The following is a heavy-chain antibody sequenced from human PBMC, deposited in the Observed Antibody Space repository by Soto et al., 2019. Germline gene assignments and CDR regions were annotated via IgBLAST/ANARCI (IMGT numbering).Heavy chain of an antibody. Sequence: PSETLSLTCTVSGGSISSSSYYWGWIRQPPGKGLEWIGSIYYSGSTYYNPSLKSRVTISVDTSKNQFSLKLSSVTAADTAVYYCARQRIQLWYYYYGMDVWGQGTTVTVSS. V-gene: IGHV4-39*01. CDR1: GGSISSSSYY. J-gene: IGHJ6*02. CDR3: ARQRIQLWYYYYGMDV. CDR2: IYYSGST. D-gene: IGHD5-18*01.